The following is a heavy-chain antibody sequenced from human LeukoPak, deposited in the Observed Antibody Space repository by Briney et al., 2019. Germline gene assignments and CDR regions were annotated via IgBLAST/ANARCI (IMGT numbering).Heavy chain of an antibody. CDR3: ARDQTVAGTLGY. CDR1: GFTFSSYG. CDR2: ISTNGGST. J-gene: IGHJ4*02. D-gene: IGHD6-19*01. V-gene: IGHV3-64*01. Sequence: GGSLRLSCAASGFTFSSYGMHWVRQAPGKGLEYVSAISTNGGSTYYANSVKGRFTISRDNSKNTLYLQMGSLRVEDTAVYYCARDQTVAGTLGYWGQGTLVTVSS.